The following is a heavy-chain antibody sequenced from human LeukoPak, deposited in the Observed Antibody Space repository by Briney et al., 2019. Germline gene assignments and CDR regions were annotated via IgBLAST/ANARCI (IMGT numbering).Heavy chain of an antibody. J-gene: IGHJ6*02. Sequence: QLGGSLRLSCAASGFIFNTFWMNWVRLTPGKGLEWVANIKQDGSEKYYVDSVKGRFTISRDNAKNSLYLQMNSLRAEDTAVYYCARFGPSSYDFWSGYSGYYYYYGMDVWGQGTTVTVSS. CDR2: IKQDGSEK. D-gene: IGHD3-3*01. CDR3: ARFGPSSYDFWSGYSGYYYYYGMDV. CDR1: GFIFNTFW. V-gene: IGHV3-7*03.